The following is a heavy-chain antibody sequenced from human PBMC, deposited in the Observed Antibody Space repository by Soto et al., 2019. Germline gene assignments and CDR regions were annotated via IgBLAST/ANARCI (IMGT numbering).Heavy chain of an antibody. J-gene: IGHJ4*02. CDR3: AKDGSSRSLQH. V-gene: IGHV3-53*01. CDR1: GFTVSSYY. CDR2: IYGGDST. D-gene: IGHD3-10*01. Sequence: PGGSLRLSCAASGFTVSSYYMSWVRQAPGKGLEWVSIIYGGDSTNYADSVKGRFTISRDNSKNTVYLQMNSLRAEDTAVYYCAKDGSSRSLQHWGQGTLVTVYS.